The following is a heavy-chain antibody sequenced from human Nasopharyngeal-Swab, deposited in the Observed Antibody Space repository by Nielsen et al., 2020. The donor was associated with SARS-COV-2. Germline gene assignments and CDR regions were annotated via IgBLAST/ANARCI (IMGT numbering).Heavy chain of an antibody. D-gene: IGHD6-13*01. CDR3: AKDVSSSWYRGYYGMDV. CDR1: GFTFSSYW. V-gene: IGHV3-23*01. Sequence: GGSLRLSCAASGFTFSSYWMSWVRQAPGKGLEWVSAISGSGGSTYYADSVKGRFTISRDNSKNTLYLQMNSLRAEDTAVYYCAKDVSSSWYRGYYGMDVWGQGTTVTVSS. J-gene: IGHJ6*02. CDR2: ISGSGGST.